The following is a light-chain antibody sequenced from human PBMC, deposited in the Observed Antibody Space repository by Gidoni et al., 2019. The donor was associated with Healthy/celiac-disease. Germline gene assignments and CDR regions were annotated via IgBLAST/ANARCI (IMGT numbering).Light chain of an antibody. V-gene: IGLV3-19*01. Sequence: SSELTQDPAVSVALVQTVRITCQGDSRRSYYSSWYQQKPGQAPVLVISGKTNRPSGLPDRCSGSSSGNTASLTITGAQAEDEADYYCNSRDSSGNPVCGGGTKLX. J-gene: IGLJ2*01. CDR3: NSRDSSGNPV. CDR2: GKT. CDR1: SRRSYY.